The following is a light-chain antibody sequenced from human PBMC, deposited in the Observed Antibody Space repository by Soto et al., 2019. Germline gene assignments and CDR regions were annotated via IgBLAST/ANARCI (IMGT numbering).Light chain of an antibody. Sequence: EIVLTQSPATLSLSPGERVTLSCRASQNIRSSLAWYQQRPGQAPRLLIYDASTRATGIPPRFSGGGSGTEFTVTISSLQSEDFAIYYCQQYDIWPPYTFGQGTKVDI. J-gene: IGKJ2*01. CDR3: QQYDIWPPYT. V-gene: IGKV3-15*01. CDR2: DAS. CDR1: QNIRSS.